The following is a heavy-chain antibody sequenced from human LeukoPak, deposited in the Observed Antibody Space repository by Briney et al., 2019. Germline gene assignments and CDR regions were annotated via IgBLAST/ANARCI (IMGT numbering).Heavy chain of an antibody. Sequence: NPLETLSLTCTVSGGSISSYYWSWIRQPPGKGLEWIGYIYYSGSTNYNPSLKSRVTISVDMSKNQFSLKLSSVTAADTAVYYCAREIGEGYFDYWGQGTLVTVSS. CDR2: IYYSGST. J-gene: IGHJ4*02. V-gene: IGHV4-59*01. CDR3: AREIGEGYFDY. D-gene: IGHD3-10*01. CDR1: GGSISSYY.